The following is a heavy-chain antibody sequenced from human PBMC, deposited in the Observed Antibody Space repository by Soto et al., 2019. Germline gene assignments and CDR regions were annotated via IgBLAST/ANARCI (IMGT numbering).Heavy chain of an antibody. J-gene: IGHJ4*02. V-gene: IGHV3-43*01. D-gene: IGHD6-13*01. Sequence: EVQLVESGGVVVQPGGSLRLSCAASGFTFDDYTMHWVRQAPGKGLEWVSLISWDGGSTYYADSVKGRFTISRDNSKKSLYLQMNSLRTEETALYYCAKLLSPAAGFYYWGQGTLVTVSS. CDR2: ISWDGGST. CDR3: AKLLSPAAGFYY. CDR1: GFTFDDYT.